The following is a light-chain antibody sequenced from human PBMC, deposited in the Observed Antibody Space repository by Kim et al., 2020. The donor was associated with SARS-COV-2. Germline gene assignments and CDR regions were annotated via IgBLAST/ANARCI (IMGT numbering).Light chain of an antibody. CDR2: KAS. J-gene: IGKJ1*01. CDR3: QHHRT. CDR1: QSISSW. Sequence: ATLYASVGDRVTITCRASQSISSWLAWYQQKPGKAPKLLIYKASSLESGVPSRFSGSGSGTEFTLTISSLQPDDFATYYCQHHRTFGQGTKVDIK. V-gene: IGKV1-5*03.